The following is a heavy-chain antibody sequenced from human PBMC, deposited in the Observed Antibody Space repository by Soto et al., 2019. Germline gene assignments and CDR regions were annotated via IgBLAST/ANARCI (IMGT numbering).Heavy chain of an antibody. CDR2: IWYDGSNK. CDR1: GFTFSSYG. D-gene: IGHD3-10*01. Sequence: QVQLVESGGGLVQPGRSLRLSCAASGFTFSSYGMHWFRKAPGKGLEWVAVIWYDGSNKYYADSVKGRFTISRDNSKNTLYLQMNSLRAEDTAVYYCARDRGFGELSYGMDVWGQGTTVTVSS. CDR3: ARDRGFGELSYGMDV. J-gene: IGHJ6*02. V-gene: IGHV3-33*01.